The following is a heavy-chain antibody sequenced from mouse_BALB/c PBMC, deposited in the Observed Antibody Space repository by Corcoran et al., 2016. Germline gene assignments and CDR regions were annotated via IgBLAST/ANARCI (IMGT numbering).Heavy chain of an antibody. D-gene: IGHD2-2*01. CDR2: INPNNGGT. CDR1: GYTFTDYN. Sequence: EVLLQRAGPGLVKPGDAGKIPSKASGYTFTDYNKDWVKQSHGKSLEWIGDINPNNGGTIYNQKFKGKATLTVDKSSSTAYMELRSLTSEDTAVYYCARRGDYGYDDWHVHVWCAARPVTVPS. CDR3: ARRGDYGYDDWHVHV. V-gene: IGHV1-18*01. J-gene: IGHJ1*01.